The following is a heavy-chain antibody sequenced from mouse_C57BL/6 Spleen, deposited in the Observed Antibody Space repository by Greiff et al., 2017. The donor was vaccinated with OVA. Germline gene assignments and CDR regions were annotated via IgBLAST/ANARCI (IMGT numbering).Heavy chain of an antibody. CDR3: ARGGSSYVYYAMDY. CDR2: IYPGDGDT. D-gene: IGHD1-1*01. CDR1: GYAFSSYW. V-gene: IGHV1-80*01. J-gene: IGHJ4*01. Sequence: QVQLQQSGAELVKPGASVKISCKASGYAFSSYWMNWVKQRPGKGLEWIGQIYPGDGDTNYNGKFKGKATLTADKSSSTAYMQRSSLTSEDSAVYFCARGGSSYVYYAMDYWGQGTSVTVSS.